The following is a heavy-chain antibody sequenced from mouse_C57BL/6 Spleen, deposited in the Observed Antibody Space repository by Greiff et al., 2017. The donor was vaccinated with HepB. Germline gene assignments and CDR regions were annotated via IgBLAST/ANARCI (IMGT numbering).Heavy chain of an antibody. Sequence: QVQLQQPGAELVKPGASVKLSCKASGYTFTSYWMHWVKPRHGQGLEWIGLIHPHSDSTNYNGKLKSKATLTVDKSSSTAYMQLSSLTSEDSSVYLCESSAAQAPDYWGQGTTLTVAP. CDR1: GYTFTSYW. D-gene: IGHD3-2*02. CDR2: IHPHSDST. V-gene: IGHV1-64*01. CDR3: ESSAAQAPDY. J-gene: IGHJ2*01.